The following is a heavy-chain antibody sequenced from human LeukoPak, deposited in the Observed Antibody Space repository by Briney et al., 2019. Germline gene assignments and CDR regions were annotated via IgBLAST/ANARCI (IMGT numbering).Heavy chain of an antibody. J-gene: IGHJ6*02. V-gene: IGHV1-46*01. D-gene: IGHD4-17*01. CDR3: ARSEDGGTVTPSDYYYYGMDV. CDR2: INPSGGST. Sequence: ASVKVSCKASGYTFTSYYMHWVRQAPGQGLEWMGIINPSGGSTSYAQKFQGRVTMTRDTSTSTVYMELSCLRSEDTAVYYCARSEDGGTVTPSDYYYYGMDVWGQGTTVTVSS. CDR1: GYTFTSYY.